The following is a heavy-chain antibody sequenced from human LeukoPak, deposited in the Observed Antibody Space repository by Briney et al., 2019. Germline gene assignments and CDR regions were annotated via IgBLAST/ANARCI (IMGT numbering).Heavy chain of an antibody. V-gene: IGHV3-73*01. CDR2: IRGKANSYAT. CDR1: GFTFSAST. Sequence: GGSLRLSCAASGFTFSASTIHWVRRASGKGLEWVGRIRGKANSYATAYAASVKGRFTISRDDSKSTAYLQMNSLKTEDTAVYYCTRREAYMDVWGRGTTVTVSS. CDR3: TRREAYMDV. D-gene: IGHD1-26*01. J-gene: IGHJ6*03.